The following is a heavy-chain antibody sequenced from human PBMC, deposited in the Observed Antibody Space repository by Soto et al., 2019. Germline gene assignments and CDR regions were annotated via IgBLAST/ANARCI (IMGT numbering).Heavy chain of an antibody. V-gene: IGHV3-23*01. CDR3: AKGGPGYAFDI. J-gene: IGHJ3*02. CDR1: GFSFRSHG. D-gene: IGHD1-26*01. Sequence: GGSLRLSCAASGFSFRSHGMSWVRQAPGKGLEWVSALSDSGGRTYYADSVKGRFTISRDNSKNTLYLQMNSLRADDTAVYYCAKGGPGYAFDIWGQGTMVTVS. CDR2: LSDSGGRT.